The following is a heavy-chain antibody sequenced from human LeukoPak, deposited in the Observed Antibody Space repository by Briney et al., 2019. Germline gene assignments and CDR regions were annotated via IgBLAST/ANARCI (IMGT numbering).Heavy chain of an antibody. CDR3: AKRSDYGGNWNYFDY. J-gene: IGHJ4*02. D-gene: IGHD4-23*01. CDR2: ISGRDDST. Sequence: PGGSLRLSCAASGFTFSIHGMSWVRQAPGKGLEWVSTISGRDDSTYYVDSVKGRFTISRDNSKNTLYLQLNSLRAEDTAVYYCAKRSDYGGNWNYFDYWGQGTLVTVSS. CDR1: GFTFSIHG. V-gene: IGHV3-23*01.